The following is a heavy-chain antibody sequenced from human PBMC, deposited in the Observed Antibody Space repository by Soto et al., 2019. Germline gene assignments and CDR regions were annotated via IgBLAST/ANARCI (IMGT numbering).Heavy chain of an antibody. CDR1: GFTFNNYA. CDR2: ISGGGDTT. CDR3: AKGRGASRSLTPRVDF. Sequence: EVQLLESGGGLVQPGGSLRLSCAASGFTFNNYAMTWVRQAPGKGLEWVSAISGGGDTTSYADSVKGRLTVSRDGSKHTLYLQMTSLRAEDTALYYCAKGRGASRSLTPRVDFWGQGTLVTVSS. V-gene: IGHV3-23*01. D-gene: IGHD1-26*01. J-gene: IGHJ4*02.